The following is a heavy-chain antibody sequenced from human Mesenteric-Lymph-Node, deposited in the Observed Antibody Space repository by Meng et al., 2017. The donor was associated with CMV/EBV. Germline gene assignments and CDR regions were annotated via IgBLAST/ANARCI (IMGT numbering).Heavy chain of an antibody. V-gene: IGHV4-4*02. J-gene: IGHJ4*01. Sequence: SETLSLTCAVSGDSISTNNWWSWFRQSPGKGLEWSAQIYHTGSTNYNPPLRSRDTISADKSKNQFSLNLNSVTAADTAVYYSTRRDAYRFDLDFWGHGTLVTVSS. CDR3: TRRDAYRFDLDF. CDR2: IYHTGST. D-gene: IGHD5-24*01. CDR1: GDSISTNNW.